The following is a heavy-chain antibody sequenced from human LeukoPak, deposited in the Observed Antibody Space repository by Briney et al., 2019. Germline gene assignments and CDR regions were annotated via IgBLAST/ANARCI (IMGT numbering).Heavy chain of an antibody. J-gene: IGHJ4*02. CDR2: MYSGGST. D-gene: IGHD4-17*01. CDR3: ARDADYGVFDY. Sequence: GGSLRLSCAASGFTFSSNYMSWVRQAPGKGLEWVSVMYSGGSTYYADSVKGRFTISRDNSKNTLYLQMNSLRAEDTAVYYCARDADYGVFDYWGQGTLVTVSS. V-gene: IGHV3-53*01. CDR1: GFTFSSNY.